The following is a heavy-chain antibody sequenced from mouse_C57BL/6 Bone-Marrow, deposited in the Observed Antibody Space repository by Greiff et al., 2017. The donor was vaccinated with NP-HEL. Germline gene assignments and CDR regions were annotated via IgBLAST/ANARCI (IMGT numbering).Heavy chain of an antibody. J-gene: IGHJ2*01. Sequence: EVMLVEPGPELVKPGASVKIPCKASGYTFTDYNMDWVKQSHGKGLEWIGDINPNNGGTNYNQKFKGKATLTVDKSSSTAYMELRSLTSEDTAVYYCARECYYGISYYVDYWGQGTTLTVSS. CDR2: INPNNGGT. D-gene: IGHD1-1*01. V-gene: IGHV1-18*01. CDR1: GYTFTDYN. CDR3: ARECYYGISYYVDY.